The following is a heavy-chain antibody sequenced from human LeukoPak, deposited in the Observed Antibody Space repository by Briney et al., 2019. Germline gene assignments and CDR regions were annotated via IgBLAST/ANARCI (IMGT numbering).Heavy chain of an antibody. CDR3: ARVTGYMIEDYFDY. CDR2: INHSGST. CDR1: GGSFSGYY. V-gene: IGHV4-34*01. D-gene: IGHD3-22*01. J-gene: IGHJ4*02. Sequence: SETLSLTCAVYGGSFSGYYWSWIRQPPGKGLEWIGEINHSGSTNYNPSLKSRVPISVDTSKNQFSLKLRSVTAADTAVYYCARVTGYMIEDYFDYWGQGTLVTVSS.